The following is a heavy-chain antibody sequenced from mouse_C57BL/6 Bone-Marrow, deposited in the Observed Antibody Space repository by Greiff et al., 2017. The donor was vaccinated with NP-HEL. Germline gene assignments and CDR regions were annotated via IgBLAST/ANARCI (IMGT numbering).Heavy chain of an antibody. CDR3: ARAYYSKGTFAY. CDR1: GYTFTSYW. V-gene: IGHV1-64*01. D-gene: IGHD2-5*01. J-gene: IGHJ3*01. Sequence: QVQLQQPGAELVKPGASVKLSCTASGYTFTSYWMHWVKQRPGQGLEWIGMIHPNSGSTNYNETFTSKATLTVDKSSSTAYMQLSSLASEASAVYYGARAYYSKGTFAYWGQGTLVTVSA. CDR2: IHPNSGST.